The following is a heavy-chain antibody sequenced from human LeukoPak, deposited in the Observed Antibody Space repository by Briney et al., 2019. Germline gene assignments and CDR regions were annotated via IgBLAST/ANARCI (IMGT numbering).Heavy chain of an antibody. Sequence: PGGSLRLSCAASGFTFSSYWMSWVRQAPGKGLEWVANIKQDGSEKYYVDSVKGRFTISRDNAKNSLYLQMNSLRAEDTAVYYCARGSDDYGDYYFDYWGQGTLVTISS. CDR2: IKQDGSEK. V-gene: IGHV3-7*01. D-gene: IGHD4-17*01. CDR1: GFTFSSYW. CDR3: ARGSDDYGDYYFDY. J-gene: IGHJ4*02.